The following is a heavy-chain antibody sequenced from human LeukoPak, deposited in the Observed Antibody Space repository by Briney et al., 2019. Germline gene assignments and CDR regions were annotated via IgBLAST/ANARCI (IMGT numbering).Heavy chain of an antibody. J-gene: IGHJ3*02. CDR2: ISSSSSYI. D-gene: IGHD3-10*01. V-gene: IGHV3-21*01. CDR3: ARDLRPYGSGSYSAFDI. CDR1: GFTFSSYS. Sequence: GGSLRLSCAASGFTFSSYSMNWVRQAPGKGLEWVSSISSSSSYIYYADSVKGRFTISRDNAKNSLYLQMNSLRAEDTAVYYCARDLRPYGSGSYSAFDIWGQGTMVTVSS.